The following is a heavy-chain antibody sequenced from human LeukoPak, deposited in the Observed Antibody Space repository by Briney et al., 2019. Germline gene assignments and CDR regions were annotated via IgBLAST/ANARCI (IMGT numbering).Heavy chain of an antibody. CDR2: ISGSGGST. J-gene: IGHJ1*01. CDR3: AKLVTDAEYFQH. Sequence: GGSLRLSCAASGFTFSSYAMSWVRQAPGKGLEWVSAISGSGGSTYYADSVKGRFTISRDNSKNTLYLRMNSLRAEDTAVYYCAKLVTDAEYFQHWGQGTLVTVSS. CDR1: GFTFSSYA. V-gene: IGHV3-23*01.